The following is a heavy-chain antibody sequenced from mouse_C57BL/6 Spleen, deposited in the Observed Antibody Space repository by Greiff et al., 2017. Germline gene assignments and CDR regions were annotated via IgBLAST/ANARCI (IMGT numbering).Heavy chain of an antibody. CDR2: IWSDGST. J-gene: IGHJ4*01. D-gene: IGHD2-1*01. CDR1: GFSLTSYG. Sequence: VKLMESGPGLVAPSQSLSITCTVSGFSLTSYGVHWVRQPPGKGLEWLVVIWSDGSTTYNSALKSRLSISKDNSKSRVFLKMNSLQTDDTAMYYCARHEGNFYYAMDYWGQGTSVTVSS. V-gene: IGHV2-6-1*01. CDR3: ARHEGNFYYAMDY.